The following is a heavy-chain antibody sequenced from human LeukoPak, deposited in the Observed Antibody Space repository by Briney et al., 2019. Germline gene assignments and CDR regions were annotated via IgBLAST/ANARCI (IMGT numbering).Heavy chain of an antibody. V-gene: IGHV3-48*02. CDR3: ARVAAGYSVNYFDY. J-gene: IGHJ4*02. D-gene: IGHD4-23*01. Sequence: SGGSLRLSCAASEFAFSTYNMNWVRQAPGKGLEWVSYISTGSSTTYCADSVKGRFTISRDNVENSLYLQMNSLRDEDTAVYYCARVAAGYSVNYFDYWGQGTLVTVSS. CDR1: EFAFSTYN. CDR2: ISTGSSTT.